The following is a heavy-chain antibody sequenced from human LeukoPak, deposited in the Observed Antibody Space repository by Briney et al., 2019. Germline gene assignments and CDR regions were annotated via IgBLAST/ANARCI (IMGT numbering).Heavy chain of an antibody. J-gene: IGHJ4*02. CDR1: GFTFSSYG. Sequence: PGRSLRLSCAASGFTFSSYGMHWVRQPPGKGLEWVAVIWYDGSDKHYADSVKGRFTISRDNSKNTLYLQLNSLRAEDTAVYYCAKDREGVPADYWGQGTLVTVSS. CDR2: IWYDGSDK. CDR3: AKDREGVPADY. V-gene: IGHV3-33*06. D-gene: IGHD2-2*01.